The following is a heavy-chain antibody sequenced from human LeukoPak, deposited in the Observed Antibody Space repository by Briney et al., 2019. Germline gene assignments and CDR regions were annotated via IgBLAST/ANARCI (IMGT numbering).Heavy chain of an antibody. J-gene: IGHJ4*02. Sequence: PGGSLRLSCAASGFTFSSYAMSWVRQAPGKGLEWVSAISGSGGSTYYADSVKGRFTISRDNSKNTLYLQMNSLRAEDTAVYYCAKLTRSYYYDSSGYWDYWGQGTLVTVSS. CDR1: GFTFSSYA. V-gene: IGHV3-23*01. CDR3: AKLTRSYYYDSSGYWDY. CDR2: ISGSGGST. D-gene: IGHD3-22*01.